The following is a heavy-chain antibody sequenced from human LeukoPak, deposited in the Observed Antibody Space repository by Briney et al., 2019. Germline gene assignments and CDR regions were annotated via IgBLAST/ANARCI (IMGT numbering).Heavy chain of an antibody. V-gene: IGHV3-23*01. D-gene: IGHD6-19*01. CDR2: FSGSGVAT. J-gene: IGHJ3*02. Sequence: PGGFPRLFCLASGINFCSYAMSWGRPASGKGLEWVSAFSGSGVATYYADSVKGRFTISRDNSKKTLYLQMNSLRAEDTAVYYCAKDRNIAVAGDSFDIWGQGTMVTVSS. CDR3: AKDRNIAVAGDSFDI. CDR1: GINFCSYA.